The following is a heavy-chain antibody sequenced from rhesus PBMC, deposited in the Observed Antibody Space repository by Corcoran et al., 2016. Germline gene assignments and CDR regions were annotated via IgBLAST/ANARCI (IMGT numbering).Heavy chain of an antibody. CDR2: ISGSGGGT. J-gene: IGHJ4*01. CDR1: GGSISSNS. CDR3: ARDRVTVTITPAYYFDY. V-gene: IGHV4-173*01. Sequence: QLQLQESGPGLVKPSETLSLTCAVSGGSISSNSWSWIRPPPGKGLECIGLISGSGGGTDYNPSLKSRVTISTDTSKNQFSLKLSSVTAADTAVYYCARDRVTVTITPAYYFDYWGQGVLVTVSS. D-gene: IGHD3-9*01.